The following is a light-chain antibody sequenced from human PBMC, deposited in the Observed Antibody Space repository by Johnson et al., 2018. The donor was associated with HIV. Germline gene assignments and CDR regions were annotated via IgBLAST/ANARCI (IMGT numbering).Light chain of an antibody. CDR2: DNN. CDR3: GTWDSGLSAGGV. J-gene: IGLJ1*01. V-gene: IGLV1-51*01. CDR1: SSNIGNNY. Sequence: QSVLTQPPSVSAAPGQKVTISCSGSSSNIGNNYVSWYQQLPGTAPKLLIYDNNKRPSGIPDRFSASKSGTSATLGIAGLQTGDEADYYCGTWDSGLSAGGVFVTGNKVTVL.